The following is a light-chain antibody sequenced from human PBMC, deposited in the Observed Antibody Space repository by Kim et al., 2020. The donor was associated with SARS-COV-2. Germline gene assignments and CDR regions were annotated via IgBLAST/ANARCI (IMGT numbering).Light chain of an antibody. CDR2: QDT. CDR3: QVWDRTTTV. Sequence: VSPGQTASITCSGHRLGDKYVCWYQQKPGQSPVVVIYQDTKRTSGIPERFSGSNSGNTATLTISETQAMDEADYYCQVWDRTTTVFGGGTQLTVL. J-gene: IGLJ2*01. V-gene: IGLV3-1*01. CDR1: RLGDKY.